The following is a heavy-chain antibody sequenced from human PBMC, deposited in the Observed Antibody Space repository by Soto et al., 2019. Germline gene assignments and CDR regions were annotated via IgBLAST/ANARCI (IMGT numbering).Heavy chain of an antibody. CDR1: GGSLSSFY. CDR3: ARGTKVTTDYYYGMDV. D-gene: IGHD4-17*01. Sequence: PSGTPSPTCPVSGGSLSSFYLGWVRQPPGKGLEWIGYIYYSGSTNYNPSLKSRVTVSVDTSKNQFSLKLSSVTAADTAVYYCARGTKVTTDYYYGMDVWGQGTTVTVS. J-gene: IGHJ6*02. CDR2: IYYSGST. V-gene: IGHV4-59*01.